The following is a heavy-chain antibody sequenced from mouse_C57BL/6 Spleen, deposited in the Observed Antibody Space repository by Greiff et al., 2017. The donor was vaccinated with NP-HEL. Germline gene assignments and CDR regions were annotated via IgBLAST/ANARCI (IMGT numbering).Heavy chain of an antibody. CDR3: ARSLSDGYYRYFDV. J-gene: IGHJ1*03. CDR1: GFSLTSYA. D-gene: IGHD2-3*01. CDR2: IWTGGGT. V-gene: IGHV2-9-1*01. Sequence: VQLQESGPGLVAPSQSLSITCTVSGFSLTSYAISWVRQPPGKGLEWLGVIWTGGGTNYNSALKSRLSISKDNSKSQVFLKMNSLQTDDTARYSCARSLSDGYYRYFDVWGTGTTVTVSS.